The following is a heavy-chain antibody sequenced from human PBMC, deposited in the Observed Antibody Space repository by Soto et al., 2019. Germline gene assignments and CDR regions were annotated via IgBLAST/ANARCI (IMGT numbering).Heavy chain of an antibody. CDR2: IYPGDSDT. J-gene: IGHJ3*02. CDR1: GYSFTSYW. CDR3: ARPGSGDGSMMDAFDI. V-gene: IGHV5-51*01. D-gene: IGHD2-15*01. Sequence: PGESLKISCNGSGYSFTSYWIGWVRQMPGKGLEWMGIIYPGDSDTRYSPSFQGQVTISADKSISTDYLQWSSLKASDTAMYYCARPGSGDGSMMDAFDIWGQCTMVTVSS.